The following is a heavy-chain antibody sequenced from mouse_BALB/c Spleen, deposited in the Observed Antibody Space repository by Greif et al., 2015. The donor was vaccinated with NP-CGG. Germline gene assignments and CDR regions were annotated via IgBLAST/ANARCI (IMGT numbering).Heavy chain of an antibody. Sequence: VQLQQSGAELVRPGASVTLSCKASGYTFTDYEMHWVKQTPVHGLEWIGAIDPETGGTAYNQKFKGKATLTADKSSSTAYMELRSLTSEDSAVYYCTRKEDDGYYAYWGQGTLVTVSA. CDR3: TRKEDDGYYAY. CDR1: GYTFTDYE. CDR2: IDPETGGT. D-gene: IGHD2-3*01. J-gene: IGHJ3*01. V-gene: IGHV1-15*01.